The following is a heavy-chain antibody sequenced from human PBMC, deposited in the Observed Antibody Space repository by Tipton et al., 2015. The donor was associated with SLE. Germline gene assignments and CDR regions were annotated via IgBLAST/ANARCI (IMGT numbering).Heavy chain of an antibody. CDR2: IYYSGST. Sequence: TLSLTCTVSGGSISSYYWSWIRQPPGKGLEWIGYIYYSGSTNYNPSLKSRVTISVDTSKNQFSLKLSSVTAADTAVYYCATAPYYYGSGGQYFDYWGQGTLVTASS. D-gene: IGHD3-10*01. CDR1: GGSISSYY. CDR3: ATAPYYYGSGGQYFDY. V-gene: IGHV4-59*01. J-gene: IGHJ4*02.